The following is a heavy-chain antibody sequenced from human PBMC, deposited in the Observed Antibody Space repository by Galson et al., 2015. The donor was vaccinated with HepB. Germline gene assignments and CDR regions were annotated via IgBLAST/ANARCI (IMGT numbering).Heavy chain of an antibody. CDR3: TKEVVVAASAAWLDP. D-gene: IGHD2-15*01. Sequence: SLRLSCATSGFTFSDYTMSWVRQAPGKGLEWVAFIRSNAYGATTEYAASVKGRFTIPRDESKSIAYLQMNSLKTEDTAVYFCTKEVVVAASAAWLDPWGQGTLVTVSS. V-gene: IGHV3-49*04. CDR2: IRSNAYGATT. J-gene: IGHJ5*02. CDR1: GFTFSDYT.